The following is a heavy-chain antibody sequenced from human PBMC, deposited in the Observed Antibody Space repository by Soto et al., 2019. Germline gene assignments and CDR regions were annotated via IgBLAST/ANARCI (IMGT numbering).Heavy chain of an antibody. D-gene: IGHD1-26*01. CDR2: INPNSGGT. CDR3: ARDRDIVGATSAFDI. J-gene: IGHJ3*02. Sequence: ASVKVSCKASGYTFTGYYMHWVRQAPGQGLEWMGWINPNSGGTNYAQKFQGWVTMTRDTSISTAYMELSRLRSDDTAVYYCARDRDIVGATSAFDIWGQGTMVPVSS. V-gene: IGHV1-2*04. CDR1: GYTFTGYY.